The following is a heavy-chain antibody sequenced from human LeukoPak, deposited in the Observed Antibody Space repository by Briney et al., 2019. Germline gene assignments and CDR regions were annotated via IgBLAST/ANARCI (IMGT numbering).Heavy chain of an antibody. V-gene: IGHV3-48*03. CDR3: ASPGEGYCSGGNCYYFDY. J-gene: IGHJ4*02. Sequence: GGSLRLSCAASGFTFSSYEMNWVRQAPGKGLEWVSYISSSGSTMYYADSVKGRFTISRDNAKNSLYLQMNSLRAEDTAVYYCASPGEGYCSGGNCYYFDYLGQGTLVTVSS. CDR2: ISSSGSTM. CDR1: GFTFSSYE. D-gene: IGHD2-15*01.